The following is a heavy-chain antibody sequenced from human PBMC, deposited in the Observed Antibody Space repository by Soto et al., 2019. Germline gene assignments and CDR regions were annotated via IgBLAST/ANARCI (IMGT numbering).Heavy chain of an antibody. CDR3: ARGNRIAVAALNWFDP. CDR2: IIPVFGTA. J-gene: IGHJ5*02. V-gene: IGHV1-69*01. Sequence: QVQLVQSGAEVKKPGSSVKVSCKASGGTFSSYAISWVRQAPGQGLEWMGGIIPVFGTANYAQKFQGRVTITADESTSTAYMELSSLRSEDTAVYYCARGNRIAVAALNWFDPWGQGTLVTVSS. CDR1: GGTFSSYA. D-gene: IGHD6-19*01.